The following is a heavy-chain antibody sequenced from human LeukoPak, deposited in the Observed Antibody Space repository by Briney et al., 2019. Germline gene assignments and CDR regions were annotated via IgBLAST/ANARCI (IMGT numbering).Heavy chain of an antibody. CDR1: GFNFRGYW. D-gene: IGHD1-1*01. CDR2: SNHDASST. CDR3: ARAGPNWHIDY. J-gene: IGHJ4*02. Sequence: PGGSLRLSCAASGFNFRGYWMHWVRQVPGKGLVWVSRSNHDASSTNYADSVNGRFIISRDNAKNTLYLQMNSLSAEDTAIYYCARAGPNWHIDYWGQGTLVTVSS. V-gene: IGHV3-74*01.